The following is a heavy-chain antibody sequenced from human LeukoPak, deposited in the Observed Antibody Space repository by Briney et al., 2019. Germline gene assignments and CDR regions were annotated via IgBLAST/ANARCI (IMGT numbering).Heavy chain of an antibody. D-gene: IGHD6-19*01. J-gene: IGHJ4*02. CDR3: VADFDY. Sequence: GGSLRLSCAASGFTFSTYVMHWVRQAPGKGLEWVALIQSDGSNEYYADSVKGRFTISRDNSKNTLYLQMNSLRAEDTAIYYCVADFDYWGQGTLATVS. CDR1: GFTFSTYV. CDR2: IQSDGSNE. V-gene: IGHV3-30*02.